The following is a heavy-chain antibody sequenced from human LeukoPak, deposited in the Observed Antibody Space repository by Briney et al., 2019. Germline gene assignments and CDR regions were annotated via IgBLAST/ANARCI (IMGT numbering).Heavy chain of an antibody. J-gene: IGHJ5*02. CDR2: IYTSGST. CDR3: ARDGGHSGSYFWFDP. Sequence: SETLSLTCTVSGGSISSYYRSWIRQPAGKGLEWIARIYTSGSTNYNPSLKSRVTMSVDTTKNQYSLKLSCVTAADTAVYYFARDGGHSGSYFWFDPWGQGTLVTVSS. CDR1: GGSISSYY. D-gene: IGHD1-26*01. V-gene: IGHV4-4*07.